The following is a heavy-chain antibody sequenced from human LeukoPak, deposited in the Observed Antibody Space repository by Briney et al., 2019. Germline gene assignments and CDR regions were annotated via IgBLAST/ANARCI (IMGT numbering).Heavy chain of an antibody. CDR2: ISSSSSYI. V-gene: IGHV3-21*04. Sequence: GGSLRLSCAASGFTFSSYSMNWVRQAPGKGLEWVSSISSSSSYIYYADSVKGRFTISRDNAKNSLYLQMNSLRAEDTAVYYCARGPHERSGYPDDWGQGTLVTVSS. J-gene: IGHJ4*02. CDR3: ARGPHERSGYPDD. D-gene: IGHD3-22*01. CDR1: GFTFSSYS.